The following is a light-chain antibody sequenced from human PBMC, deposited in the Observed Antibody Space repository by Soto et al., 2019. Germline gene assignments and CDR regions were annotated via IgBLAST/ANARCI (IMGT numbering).Light chain of an antibody. CDR1: QNIDNY. CDR3: QESYISPAVS. Sequence: SGSLGDRVTITCRASQNIDNYLNWYQQKPGKAPKLLIHATSTLQSGVPSRFSGSGSGTEFTLTISSLQAEDFATYFCQESYISPAVSFGGGTKVEIK. J-gene: IGKJ4*01. V-gene: IGKV1-39*01. CDR2: ATS.